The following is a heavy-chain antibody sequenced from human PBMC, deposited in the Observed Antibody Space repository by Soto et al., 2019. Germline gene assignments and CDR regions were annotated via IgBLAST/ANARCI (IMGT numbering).Heavy chain of an antibody. J-gene: IGHJ4*02. CDR2: IFHSGSS. CDR1: NDSIRSDNW. V-gene: IGHV4-4*02. Sequence: QVHLQESGPGLVKPSETLSLTCSVSNDSIRSDNWWSWVRQPPGKGLEWIGEIFHSGSSNNNPSLQNRVTLSIDKSKNEFSLKLTSVTAADTAVYYCARRLFVRGTLGYYDYWGQGTLVTVSS. CDR3: ARRLFVRGTLGYYDY. D-gene: IGHD3-10*02.